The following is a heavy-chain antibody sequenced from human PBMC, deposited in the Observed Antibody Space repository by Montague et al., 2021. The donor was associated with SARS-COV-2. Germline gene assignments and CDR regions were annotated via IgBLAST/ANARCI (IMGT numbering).Heavy chain of an antibody. D-gene: IGHD3-10*01. CDR2: INHSANT. CDR1: GGSLSGYY. CDR3: ASGIYPSGIYYNRYYYGLNI. J-gene: IGHJ6*02. V-gene: IGHV4-34*01. Sequence: SETLSLTCAVYGGSLSGYYWSWIRQPPEKGLEWIGEINHSANTKXNPSLKSPVTISIDTSKNQFSLKMTSVTAADTATYYCASGIYPSGIYYNRYYYGLNIWGPGTTVIVSS.